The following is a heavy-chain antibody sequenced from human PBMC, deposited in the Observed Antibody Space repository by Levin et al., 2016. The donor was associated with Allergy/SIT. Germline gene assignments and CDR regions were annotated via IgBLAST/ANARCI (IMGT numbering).Heavy chain of an antibody. D-gene: IGHD4-23*01. CDR1: GGTFSSYT. CDR3: ARDPNSEIGLNY. V-gene: IGHV1-69*04. Sequence: SVKVSCKASGGTFSSYTISWVRQAPGQGLEWMGRIIPILGIANYAQKFQGRVTITADKSTSTAYMELSSLRSEDTAVYYCARDPNSEIGLNYWGQGTLVTVSS. J-gene: IGHJ4*02. CDR2: IIPILGIA.